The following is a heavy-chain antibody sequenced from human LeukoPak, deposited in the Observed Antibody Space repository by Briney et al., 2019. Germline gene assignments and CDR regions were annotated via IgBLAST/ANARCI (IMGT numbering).Heavy chain of an antibody. CDR2: INTDGSNT. CDR3: ARDQSIAGPTTADY. J-gene: IGHJ4*02. D-gene: IGHD1-26*01. CDR1: GFTFSRFW. Sequence: GGSLRLSCAASGFTFSRFWMHWVRQAPGKGLVWVSRINTDGSNTIYADSVKGRFTISRDNAKNTLYLQMNSLRAEDTAVYYCARDQSIAGPTTADYWGRGTLVTASS. V-gene: IGHV3-74*01.